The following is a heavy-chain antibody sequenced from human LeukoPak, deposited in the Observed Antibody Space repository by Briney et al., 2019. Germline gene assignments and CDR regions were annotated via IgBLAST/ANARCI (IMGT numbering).Heavy chain of an antibody. V-gene: IGHV3-11*04. J-gene: IGHJ1*01. CDR2: ISSSGSTI. Sequence: GGSLRLSCAASGFTFSDYYMSWIRQAPGKGLEWVSYISSSGSTIYYADSVKGRFTISRDNAKNSLYLQMNSLRAEDTAVYYCARDSSAAAGTRYFQHWGQGTLVTVSS. CDR3: ARDSSAAAGTRYFQH. CDR1: GFTFSDYY. D-gene: IGHD6-13*01.